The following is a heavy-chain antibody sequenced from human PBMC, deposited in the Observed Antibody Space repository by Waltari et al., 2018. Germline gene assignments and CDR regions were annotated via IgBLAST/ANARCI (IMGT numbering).Heavy chain of an antibody. D-gene: IGHD1-7*01. V-gene: IGHV3-23*04. Sequence: EVQLVESGGGLVQPGGSLRLSCAASGFTFSSYAMSWVRQAPVKGLEWVSAISGSGGSTYYADSVKGRFTISRDNSKNTLYLQMNSLRAEDTAVYYCAKAITYGYNWNYGGDYWGQGTLVTVSS. J-gene: IGHJ4*02. CDR2: ISGSGGST. CDR1: GFTFSSYA. CDR3: AKAITYGYNWNYGGDY.